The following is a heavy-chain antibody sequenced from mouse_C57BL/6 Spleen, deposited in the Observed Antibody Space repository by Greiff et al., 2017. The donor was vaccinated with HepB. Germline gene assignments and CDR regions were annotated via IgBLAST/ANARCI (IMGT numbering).Heavy chain of an antibody. D-gene: IGHD2-12*01. V-gene: IGHV14-4*01. CDR2: IDPENGDT. Sequence: EVKLVESGAELVRPGASVKLSCTASGFNIKDDYMHWVKQRPEQGLEWIGWIDPENGDTEYASKFQGKATITADISSNTSYLQLSSLTSEDTAVYYCTKGGSSYDGFAYWGQGTLVTVSA. J-gene: IGHJ3*01. CDR3: TKGGSSYDGFAY. CDR1: GFNIKDDY.